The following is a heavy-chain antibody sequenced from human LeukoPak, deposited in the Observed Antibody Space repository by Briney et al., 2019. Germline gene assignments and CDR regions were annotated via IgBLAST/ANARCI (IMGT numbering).Heavy chain of an antibody. D-gene: IGHD1-1*01. V-gene: IGHV4-59*11. J-gene: IGHJ4*02. CDR3: ARAYGTTDYFDY. CDR2: IYYSGST. CDR1: GGSISSHY. Sequence: SETLSLTCTVSGGSISSHYWSWIQQPPGKGLEWIGYIYYSGSTNYNPSLKSRVTISVDTSKNQFSLKLSSVTAADTAVYYCARAYGTTDYFDYWGQGTLVTVSS.